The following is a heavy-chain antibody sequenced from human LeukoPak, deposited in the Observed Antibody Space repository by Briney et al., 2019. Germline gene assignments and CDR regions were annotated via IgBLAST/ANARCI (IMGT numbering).Heavy chain of an antibody. CDR1: GGSFSGYY. CDR3: ARDKSSGLDY. D-gene: IGHD6-19*01. J-gene: IGHJ4*02. CDR2: INHSGST. Sequence: PSETLSLTCAVYGGSFSGYYWSWIRQPPGKGLEWIGEINHSGSTNYNPSLKSRVTISVDTSKNQFSLKLSSVTAADTAVYYCARDKSSGLDYWGQGTLVTVSS. V-gene: IGHV4-34*01.